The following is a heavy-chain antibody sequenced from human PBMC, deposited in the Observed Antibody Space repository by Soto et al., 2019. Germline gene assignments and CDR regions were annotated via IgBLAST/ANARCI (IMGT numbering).Heavy chain of an antibody. Sequence: QSGGSLRLSCAASGFTVSSNYMSWVRQAPGKGLEWVSVIYSGGSTYYADSVKGRFTISRDNSKNTLYLQMNSLRAEDTAVYYCAREVPVVAATLDAFDIWGQGTMVTVSS. V-gene: IGHV3-66*01. CDR1: GFTVSSNY. J-gene: IGHJ3*02. D-gene: IGHD2-15*01. CDR2: IYSGGST. CDR3: AREVPVVAATLDAFDI.